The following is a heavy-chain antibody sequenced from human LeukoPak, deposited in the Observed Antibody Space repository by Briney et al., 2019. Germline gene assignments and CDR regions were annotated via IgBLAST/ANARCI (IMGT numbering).Heavy chain of an antibody. CDR2: VYYTGGT. Sequence: PSETLSLTCSVSGGSITSSSYYWGWIRQPPEKGLEWIGSVYYTGGTYYSPSLKSRVAMSVDTSKNQFSLKLKFVTAADTAVYYCASIDKGWGQGTLVTVSS. CDR3: ASIDKG. J-gene: IGHJ4*02. CDR1: GGSITSSSYY. V-gene: IGHV4-39*07.